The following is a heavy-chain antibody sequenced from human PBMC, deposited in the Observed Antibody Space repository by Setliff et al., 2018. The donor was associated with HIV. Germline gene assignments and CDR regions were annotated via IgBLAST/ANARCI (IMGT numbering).Heavy chain of an antibody. CDR2: ISAYNGNT. CDR3: ARPQWELGVDYYGMDV. CDR1: GYTFTSYG. J-gene: IGHJ6*02. Sequence: ASVKVSCKASGYTFTSYGISWVRQAPGQGLEWMGWISAYNGNTNYAQKLQGRVTMTTDTSTSTAYVELSSLRSEDTAVYYCARPQWELGVDYYGMDVWGQGTTVTVSS. V-gene: IGHV1-18*01. D-gene: IGHD1-26*01.